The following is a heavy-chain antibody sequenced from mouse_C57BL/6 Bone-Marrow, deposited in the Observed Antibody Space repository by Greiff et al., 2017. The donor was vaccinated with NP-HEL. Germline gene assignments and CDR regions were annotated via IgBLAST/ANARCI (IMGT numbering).Heavy chain of an antibody. V-gene: IGHV1-26*01. D-gene: IGHD2-3*01. J-gene: IGHJ4*01. Sequence: EVQLQQSGPELVKPGASVKISCKASGYTFTDYYMHWVKQSHGQGLEWIGGINPSNGGTSYNQKFKGKATLTVDKSSSTAYMELRSLTSEASAVYYCARGENLDDGYPFDYAMYYWGQGTAVIVTA. CDR3: ARGENLDDGYPFDYAMYY. CDR1: GYTFTDYY. CDR2: INPSNGGT.